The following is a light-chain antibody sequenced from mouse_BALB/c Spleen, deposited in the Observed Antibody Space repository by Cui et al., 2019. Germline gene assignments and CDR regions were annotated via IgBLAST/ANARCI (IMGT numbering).Light chain of an antibody. J-gene: IGKJ5*01. Sequence: DILLTQSPAILSVSPGVRVSFSCRASQSIGTSIHWYQQRTNGSPRLLIKYASESISGIPSRFSGSGSGTDFTLSINSVESEDIADYYCQQSNRWPLTFGAGTKLELK. V-gene: IGKV5-48*01. CDR2: YAS. CDR1: QSIGTS. CDR3: QQSNRWPLT.